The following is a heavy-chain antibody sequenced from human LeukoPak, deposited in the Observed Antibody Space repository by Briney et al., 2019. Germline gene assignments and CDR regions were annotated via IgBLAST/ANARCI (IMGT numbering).Heavy chain of an antibody. Sequence: GGSLRLSCAASGFTFSSYWMSWVRQAPGKGLEWVANIKQDGSEKYYVDSVKGRFTISRDNAKNSLYLQMNSLRAEDTAVYYCARLKFYDSTGYSPGHYMDVWGKGTTVTVSS. CDR1: GFTFSSYW. CDR3: ARLKFYDSTGYSPGHYMDV. J-gene: IGHJ6*03. D-gene: IGHD3-22*01. CDR2: IKQDGSEK. V-gene: IGHV3-7*01.